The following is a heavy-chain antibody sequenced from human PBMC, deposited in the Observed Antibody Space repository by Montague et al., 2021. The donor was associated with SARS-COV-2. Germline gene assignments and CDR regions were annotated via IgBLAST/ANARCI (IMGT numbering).Heavy chain of an antibody. CDR3: ARGESTDWYNYFDY. CDR1: GFTVSDNF. V-gene: IGHV3-66*02. Sequence: SLRLSCAASGFTVSDNFMTWVRQAPGRGLEWVSIIYSDGNTYYTDSVRGRFTISRDYSKNTLFLQMNSLRLEDTAVYYCARGESTDWYNYFDYWGQGTLVTVSS. D-gene: IGHD3-9*01. J-gene: IGHJ4*02. CDR2: IYSDGNT.